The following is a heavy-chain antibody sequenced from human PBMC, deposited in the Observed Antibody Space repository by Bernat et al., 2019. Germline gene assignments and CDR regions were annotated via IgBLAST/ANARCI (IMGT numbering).Heavy chain of an antibody. CDR2: IIPIFGTA. Sequence: QVQLVQSGAEVKKPGSSVKVSCKASGGTFSSYAISWVRQAPGQGLEWMGGIIPIFGTANYAQKFQGRVTITADKYTSTAYMELSSLRSEDTAVYYCAREPGYCSSTSCYYAFDIWGQGTMVTVSS. J-gene: IGHJ3*02. CDR3: AREPGYCSSTSCYYAFDI. V-gene: IGHV1-69*06. CDR1: GGTFSSYA. D-gene: IGHD2-2*01.